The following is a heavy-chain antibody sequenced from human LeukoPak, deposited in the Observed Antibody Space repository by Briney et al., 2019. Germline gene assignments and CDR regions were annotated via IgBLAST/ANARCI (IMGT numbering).Heavy chain of an antibody. CDR3: ARGPTSSSWYDLEIYYFDY. J-gene: IGHJ4*02. CDR1: GGSISSSSYY. V-gene: IGHV4-39*01. CDR2: IYYSRST. Sequence: PSETLSLTCTVSGGSISSSSYYWGWIRQPPGKGLEWIGSIYYSRSTYYNPSLKSRVTISVDTSKNQFSLKLSSVTAADTAVYYCARGPTSSSWYDLEIYYFDYWGQGTLVTVPS. D-gene: IGHD6-13*01.